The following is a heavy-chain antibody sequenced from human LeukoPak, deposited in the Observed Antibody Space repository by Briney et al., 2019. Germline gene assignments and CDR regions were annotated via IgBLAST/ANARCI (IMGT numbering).Heavy chain of an antibody. Sequence: GGSLRLSCAASGFTFSDYYMSWIRQAPGKGLEWVSYISSSGSTIYYADSVKGRFTIPRDNAKNSLYLQMNSLRAEDTAVYYCARDRSMYSSSSGGLYWGQGTLVTVSS. CDR2: ISSSGSTI. V-gene: IGHV3-11*04. CDR1: GFTFSDYY. CDR3: ARDRSMYSSSSGGLY. J-gene: IGHJ4*02. D-gene: IGHD6-6*01.